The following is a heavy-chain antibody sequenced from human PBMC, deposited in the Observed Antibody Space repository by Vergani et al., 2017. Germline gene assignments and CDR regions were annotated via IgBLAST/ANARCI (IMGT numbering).Heavy chain of an antibody. J-gene: IGHJ4*02. Sequence: QVQVVQSGAEVKKSGASVKVSCKTSGYTFSNYYMHWVRQAPGQGLEWMGIINPSGGHTNYAQKFQGRVTMTRDTSTSTVYMELSSLRSEDTAIYYCARGDYDILTGYRYWGEGTLVTV. CDR2: INPSGGHT. CDR3: ARGDYDILTGYRY. V-gene: IGHV1-46*03. D-gene: IGHD3-9*01. CDR1: GYTFSNYY.